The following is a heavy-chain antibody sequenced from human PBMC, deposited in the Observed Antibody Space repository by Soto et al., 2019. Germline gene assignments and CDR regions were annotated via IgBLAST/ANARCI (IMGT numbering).Heavy chain of an antibody. V-gene: IGHV4-34*01. CDR1: GGSFSGYY. Sequence: RSLTCAVYGGSFSGYYWSWIRQPPGKGLEWIGEINHSGSTNYNPSLKSRVTISVDTSKNQFSLKLSSVTAADTAVYYCAREGITIFGVVPFDYWGQGTLVTVSS. J-gene: IGHJ4*02. CDR3: AREGITIFGVVPFDY. CDR2: INHSGST. D-gene: IGHD3-3*01.